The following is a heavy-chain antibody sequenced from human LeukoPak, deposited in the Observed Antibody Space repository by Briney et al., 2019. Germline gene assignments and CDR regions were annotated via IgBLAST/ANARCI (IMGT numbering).Heavy chain of an antibody. CDR1: GFTFSSYA. V-gene: IGHV3-30*04. J-gene: IGHJ4*02. Sequence: GSLRLSCAASGFTFSSYAMHWVRQAPGKGLEWVALISYDGSDKYYADSVKGRFTISRDNSKNTLYVQMNSLRAEDTAVYYCARGSYSSSWKTFDYWGQGTLVTVSS. CDR3: ARGSYSSSWKTFDY. D-gene: IGHD6-13*01. CDR2: ISYDGSDK.